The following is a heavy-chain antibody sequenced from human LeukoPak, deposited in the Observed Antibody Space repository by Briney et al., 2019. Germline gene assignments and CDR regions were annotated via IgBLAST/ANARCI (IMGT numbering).Heavy chain of an antibody. CDR1: GFTFSSYD. CDR2: IGTAGDT. CDR3: ARAVAAPGNDWFDP. V-gene: IGHV3-13*01. Sequence: PGGSLRLSCAASGFTFSSYDMHWVRQATGKGLEWVPAIGTAGDTYYPGSVKGRFTISRENAKNSLYLQMNSLRAGDTAVYYCARAVAAPGNDWFDPWGQGTLVPVSS. D-gene: IGHD6-13*01. J-gene: IGHJ5*02.